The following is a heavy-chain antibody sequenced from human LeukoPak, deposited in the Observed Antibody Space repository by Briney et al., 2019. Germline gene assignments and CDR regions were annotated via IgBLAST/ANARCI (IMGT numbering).Heavy chain of an antibody. D-gene: IGHD3-16*01. CDR1: GFTVSSNY. CDR3: ARGGSTLWDAFDI. Sequence: PGRSLRLSCAASGFTVSSNYMSWVRQAPGKGLEWVSVIYSGGSTYYADSVKGRFTISRHNSKNTLYLQMNSLRAEDMAVYYCARGGSTLWDAFDIWGQGTMVTVSS. CDR2: IYSGGST. V-gene: IGHV3-53*04. J-gene: IGHJ3*02.